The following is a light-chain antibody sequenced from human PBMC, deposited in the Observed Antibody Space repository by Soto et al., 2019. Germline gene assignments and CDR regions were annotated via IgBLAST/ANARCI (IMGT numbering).Light chain of an antibody. J-gene: IGKJ4*01. CDR1: PGIRSY. CDR3: QQLNNYPPN. Sequence: DIQSTQSPSVLSSAVGAIVTITYRASPGIRSYLSWYQQKHGKAPMLLIYAASPSQSGVPSRFSGTGPMSEFTLTISGLQPEDVATYYCQQLNNYPPNFSGGTHVEIK. CDR2: AAS. V-gene: IGKV1-9*01.